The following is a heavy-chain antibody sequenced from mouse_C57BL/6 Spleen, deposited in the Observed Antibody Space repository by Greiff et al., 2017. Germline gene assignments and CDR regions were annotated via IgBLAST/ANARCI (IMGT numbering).Heavy chain of an antibody. D-gene: IGHD4-1*01. V-gene: IGHV1-4*01. CDR1: GYTFTSYT. J-gene: IGHJ4*01. CDR3: ARTLGDAMDY. Sequence: QVQLQQSGAELARPGASVKMSCKASGYTFTSYTMHWVKQRPGQGLEWIGYINPSSGYTKYNQKFKDKATLTAAKSSSTAYMQLSSLTSEDSEIYYCARTLGDAMDYWGQGTSVTVSS. CDR2: INPSSGYT.